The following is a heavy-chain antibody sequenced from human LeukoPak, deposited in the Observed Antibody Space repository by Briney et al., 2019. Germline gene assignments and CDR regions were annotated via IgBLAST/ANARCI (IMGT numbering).Heavy chain of an antibody. CDR1: GFTFSSSA. V-gene: IGHV3-23*01. D-gene: IGHD3-22*01. CDR3: AADRERDPSCYYLV. J-gene: IGHJ1*01. Sequence: GGSLRLSCAASGFTFSSSAMSWVRQAPGKGLEWVSAISNNGGYTYYADSVQGRFTISRDNSKNTLFLQVNSLRAEDSAVYYCAADRERDPSCYYLVGGQGTLITVSS. CDR2: ISNNGGYT.